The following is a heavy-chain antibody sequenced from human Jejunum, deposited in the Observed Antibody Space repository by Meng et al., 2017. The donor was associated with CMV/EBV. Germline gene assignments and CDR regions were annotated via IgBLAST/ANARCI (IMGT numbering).Heavy chain of an antibody. CDR2: ISFDGSNK. CDR3: ARDRAAPRFVSGQTFDP. CDR1: FSCYS. J-gene: IGHJ5*02. V-gene: IGHV3-30*04. D-gene: IGHD6-6*01. Sequence: FSCYSMHWVRQAPSKGLECLAFISFDGSNKDFAGSVKGRFITSKDSSLDTLYLQMYSLRTADTAVYSCARDRAAPRFVSGQTFDPWGHGTLVTVSS.